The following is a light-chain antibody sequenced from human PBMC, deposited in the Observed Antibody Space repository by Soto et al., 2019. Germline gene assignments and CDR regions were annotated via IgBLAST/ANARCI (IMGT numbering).Light chain of an antibody. J-gene: IGKJ1*01. CDR2: GAS. CDR1: QSVSSGY. Sequence: EIVLTQSPGTLSLSPGERATLSCRASQSVSSGYLAWYQQKPGQAPRLLIYGASSRATGIPDRFRGSGSGTDFTLTISRLEPEDFAVYYCQQYDSSPVTFGQGTKVEIK. V-gene: IGKV3-20*01. CDR3: QQYDSSPVT.